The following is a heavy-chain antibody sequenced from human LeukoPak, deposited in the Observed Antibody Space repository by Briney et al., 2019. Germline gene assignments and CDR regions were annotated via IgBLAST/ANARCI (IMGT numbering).Heavy chain of an antibody. J-gene: IGHJ4*02. V-gene: IGHV1-46*01. CDR1: GYAFTTYF. Sequence: ASVKVSCKASGYAFTTYFIQWVRQAPGQGLEWMGIINPSDGTTSYAQKFQGRVTMTTDTSTSTAYMELRSLRSDDTAVYYCARVPHAGGYCSSTSCYYFDYWGQGTLVTVSS. CDR2: INPSDGTT. CDR3: ARVPHAGGYCSSTSCYYFDY. D-gene: IGHD2-2*03.